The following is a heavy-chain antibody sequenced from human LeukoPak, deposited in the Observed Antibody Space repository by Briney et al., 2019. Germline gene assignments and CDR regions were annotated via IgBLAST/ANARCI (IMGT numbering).Heavy chain of an antibody. Sequence: GGSLRLSCAASGFTFSSYSMSWVRQAPGKGLEWVSSISSSSSYIYYADSVKGRFTISRDNAKNSLYLQMNSLRAEDTAVYYCARGITMVRGTYYMDVWGKGTTVTVSS. V-gene: IGHV3-21*01. CDR1: GFTFSSYS. CDR2: ISSSSSYI. CDR3: ARGITMVRGTYYMDV. D-gene: IGHD3-10*01. J-gene: IGHJ6*03.